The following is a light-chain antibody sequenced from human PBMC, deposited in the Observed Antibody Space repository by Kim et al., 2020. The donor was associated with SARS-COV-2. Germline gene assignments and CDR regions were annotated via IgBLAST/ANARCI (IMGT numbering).Light chain of an antibody. V-gene: IGLV3-19*01. CDR1: SLRSYY. CDR3: NSRDSNDNVV. CDR2: GKN. Sequence: SSELTQDPAVSVALGQTDRITCQGDSLRSYYATWYQQKPGQAPILVIYGKNNRHSGIPDRFPGSSSGNTASLTITGTQAGDEADYYCNSRDSNDNVVFGG. J-gene: IGLJ2*01.